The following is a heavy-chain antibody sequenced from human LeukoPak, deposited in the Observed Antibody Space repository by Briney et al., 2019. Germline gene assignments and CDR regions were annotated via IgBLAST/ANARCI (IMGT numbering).Heavy chain of an antibody. CDR2: GSGGNT. Sequence: GGSLRLSCAASGFTFSYYAMNGSGGNTFYADPVKGRFTISRDNSKNTLYLQMNSLRSEDTAVYYCARMTAHAFDIWGQGTMVTVSS. J-gene: IGHJ3*02. CDR1: GFTFSYYA. D-gene: IGHD2-21*02. CDR3: ARMTAHAFDI. V-gene: IGHV3-23*01.